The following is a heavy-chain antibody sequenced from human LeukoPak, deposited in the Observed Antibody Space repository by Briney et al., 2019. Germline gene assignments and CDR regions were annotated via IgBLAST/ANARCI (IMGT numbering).Heavy chain of an antibody. J-gene: IGHJ5*02. V-gene: IGHV1-46*01. CDR2: INPSGGST. CDR1: GYTFTSYY. CDR3: ASGTTVTWNWFDP. Sequence: ASVKVSCKASGYTFTSYYMHWVRQAPGQGLEWMGIINPSGGSTSYAQKFQGRVTITADKSTSTAYMELSSLRSEDTAVYYCASGTTVTWNWFDPWGQGTLVTVSS. D-gene: IGHD4-11*01.